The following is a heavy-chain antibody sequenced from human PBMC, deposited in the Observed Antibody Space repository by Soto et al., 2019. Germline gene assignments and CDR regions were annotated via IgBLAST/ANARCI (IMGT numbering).Heavy chain of an antibody. Sequence: QVHLVESGGGLVNPGGSLRLSCAASGFSFSASYMSWIRQAPGKGLEWLSYISGTGTSMDYADSVKGRFTISRDNAKNSLHLQLNSLRDEDTAVYYCARETHFIDYWGQGTLVSVSA. CDR2: ISGTGTSM. CDR3: ARETHFIDY. J-gene: IGHJ4*02. CDR1: GFSFSASY. V-gene: IGHV3-11*04.